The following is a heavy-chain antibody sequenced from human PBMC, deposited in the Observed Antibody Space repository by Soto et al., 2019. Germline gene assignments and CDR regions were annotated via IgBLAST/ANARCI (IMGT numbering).Heavy chain of an antibody. Sequence: QVQLVVSGGGVVQPGRSLRLSWAASGFTFSSYGMHWVRQAPGKGLEWVAVISYDGSNKYYADSVKGRFTISRDNSKNTLYLQMNSLRAEDTAVYYCAKDPRHSGVRWFDPWGQGTLVTVSS. CDR2: ISYDGSNK. CDR1: GFTFSSYG. V-gene: IGHV3-30*18. CDR3: AKDPRHSGVRWFDP. D-gene: IGHD6-25*01. J-gene: IGHJ5*02.